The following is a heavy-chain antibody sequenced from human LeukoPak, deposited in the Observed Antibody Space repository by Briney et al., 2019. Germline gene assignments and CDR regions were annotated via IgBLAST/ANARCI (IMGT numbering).Heavy chain of an antibody. V-gene: IGHV4-59*01. CDR3: ARDRVWELLGLDY. CDR2: IYYSGST. D-gene: IGHD1-26*01. Sequence: SETLSLTCTVSGGSISSYYWSWIRQPPGKGLEWIGYIYYSGSTNYNPSLKSRVTISVDTSKNQFSLKLSSVTAADTAVYYCARDRVWELLGLDYWGQGTLVTVSS. CDR1: GGSISSYY. J-gene: IGHJ4*02.